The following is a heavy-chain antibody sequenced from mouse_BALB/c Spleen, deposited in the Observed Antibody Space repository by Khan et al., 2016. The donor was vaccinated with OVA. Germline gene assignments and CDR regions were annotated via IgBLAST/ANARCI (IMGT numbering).Heavy chain of an antibody. CDR3: ARDYYYGTGYFDV. Sequence: EVELVESGGGLVKPAGSLNLSCAASGFTFSSYAMSWVRQTPEKRLEWVASISSGGSTYYPDSVKGRFTISRDNARNILYLQMSSLSAEDTAMYYCARDYYYGTGYFDVWGAGTTVTVSS. CDR2: ISSGGST. V-gene: IGHV5-6-5*01. D-gene: IGHD1-1*01. CDR1: GFTFSSYA. J-gene: IGHJ1*01.